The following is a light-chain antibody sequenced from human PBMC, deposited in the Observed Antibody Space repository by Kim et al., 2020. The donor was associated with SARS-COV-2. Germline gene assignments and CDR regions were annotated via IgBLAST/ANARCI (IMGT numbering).Light chain of an antibody. Sequence: QSALTQPASVSGSPGQSITISCTGTSSDVGGYNYVSWYQQHPGKVPKLMIYEVSNRPSGVSNRFSGSKSGNTASLTISGLQAEDEADYYCSSYAGSNNFVVFGGGTKVTVL. J-gene: IGLJ2*01. CDR2: EVS. V-gene: IGLV2-14*01. CDR3: SSYAGSNNFVV. CDR1: SSDVGGYNY.